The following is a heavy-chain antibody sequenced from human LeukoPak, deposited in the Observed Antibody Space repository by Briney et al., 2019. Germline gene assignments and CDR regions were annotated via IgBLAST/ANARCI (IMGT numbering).Heavy chain of an antibody. Sequence: GSLSLSCAASGFTVSSNYMSWVRQAPGKGLEWVSVIYSGGSTYYADSVKGRFTISRDNSKNTLYLQMNSLRAEDTAVYYCARGRPFDYWGQGTLVTVSS. CDR3: ARGRPFDY. CDR2: IYSGGST. CDR1: GFTVSSNY. J-gene: IGHJ4*02. V-gene: IGHV3-53*01.